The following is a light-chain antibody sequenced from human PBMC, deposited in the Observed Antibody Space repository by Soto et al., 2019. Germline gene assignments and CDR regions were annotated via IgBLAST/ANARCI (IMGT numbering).Light chain of an antibody. Sequence: QSVLTQPPSASGSPGQSVTISCTGTSSDVGGYNYVSWYQQHPGKAPKLMLYEVSERPSGVPDRFSGSKSGNTASLTVSGLQAEDEADYFCSSYAGSHVVFGGGTKLTVL. J-gene: IGLJ2*01. CDR3: SSYAGSHVV. CDR2: EVS. CDR1: SSDVGGYNY. V-gene: IGLV2-8*01.